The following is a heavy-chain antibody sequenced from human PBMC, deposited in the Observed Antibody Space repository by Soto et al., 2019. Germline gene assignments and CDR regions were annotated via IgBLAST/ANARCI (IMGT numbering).Heavy chain of an antibody. J-gene: IGHJ3*02. V-gene: IGHV3-73*01. D-gene: IGHD3-22*01. CDR1: GFTFSGSA. CDR3: ASAMIVVVSHPFDI. Sequence: GGFVRRSCAASGFTFSGSAMHWVRQASGKGLEWVGHIRSKAYSYATAYAASVKGRFTISRDDSKNTAYLQMNSLKTEDTAVYYCASAMIVVVSHPFDIWGQGTMVTVSS. CDR2: IRSKAYSYAT.